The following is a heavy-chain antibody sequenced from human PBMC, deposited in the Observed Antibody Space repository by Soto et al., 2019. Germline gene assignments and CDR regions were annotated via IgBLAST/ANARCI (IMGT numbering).Heavy chain of an antibody. V-gene: IGHV3-33*01. CDR1: GFNFSSYG. D-gene: IGHD3-22*01. Sequence: PGGSLRLSCAASGFNFSSYGMHWVRQAPGKGLEWVAVIWYDGSNKYYADSVKGRFTISRDNSKNTLYLQMNSLRAEDTAVYYCARDPRDYDSSATTGWFDPWGQGTLVTVSS. J-gene: IGHJ5*02. CDR3: ARDPRDYDSSATTGWFDP. CDR2: IWYDGSNK.